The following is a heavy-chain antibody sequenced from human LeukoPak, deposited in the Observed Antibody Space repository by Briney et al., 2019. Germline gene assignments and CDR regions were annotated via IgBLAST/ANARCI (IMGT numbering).Heavy chain of an antibody. V-gene: IGHV1-69*04. CDR3: ARTYGSGSPFDY. J-gene: IGHJ4*02. CDR1: GGTFSSYA. D-gene: IGHD3-10*01. CDR2: IIPILGIA. Sequence: ASVKVSCKASGGTFSSYAISWVRQAPGQGLEWMGRIIPILGIANYAQKFQGRVTITADKSTSTAYMELSSLRSEDTAVYHCARTYGSGSPFDYWGQGTLVTVSS.